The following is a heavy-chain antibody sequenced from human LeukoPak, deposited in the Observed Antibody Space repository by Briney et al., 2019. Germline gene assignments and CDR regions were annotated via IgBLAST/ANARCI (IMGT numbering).Heavy chain of an antibody. J-gene: IGHJ4*02. CDR1: RYTFTAYY. Sequence: ASLKVSCEASRYTFTAYYVHRVREAPGQGLEWMGLINPNSGGTNYAQRFQGRVTMTRDTSLSTAYLELSNLRSHDTAVYFCARDKGTLGGDYWGQGTLVTVSS. CDR3: ARDKGTLGGDY. D-gene: IGHD3-16*01. V-gene: IGHV1-2*02. CDR2: INPNSGGT.